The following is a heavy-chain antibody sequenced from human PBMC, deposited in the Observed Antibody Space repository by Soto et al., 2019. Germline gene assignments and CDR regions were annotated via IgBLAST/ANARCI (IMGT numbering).Heavy chain of an antibody. D-gene: IGHD2-21*01. CDR3: VREIAPRGFDP. CDR2: TYYRSKRYS. J-gene: IGHJ5*02. Sequence: SQTLSLTCAISGDSVSSNSALWNWIRQSPSRGLEWLGRTYYRSKRYSDYAVSVKGRITINPDTSKNQFSLQMDFVAPEDTAVYYCVREIAPRGFDPWGHGTLVTVSS. V-gene: IGHV6-1*01. CDR1: GDSVSSNSAL.